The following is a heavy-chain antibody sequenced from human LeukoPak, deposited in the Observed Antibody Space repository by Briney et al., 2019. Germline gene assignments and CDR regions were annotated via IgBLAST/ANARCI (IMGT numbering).Heavy chain of an antibody. J-gene: IGHJ4*02. CDR2: INPSGGST. V-gene: IGHV1-46*01. Sequence: ASVKVSCKASGYTFTSYYMHWVRQAPGQGLEWMGIINPSGGSTSYAQKFQGRVTMTRDTSTSTVYMELSSLRSEDTAVYYCARDLRYYYDSSGYYLDYWGQGTLVTVSS. CDR3: ARDLRYYYDSSGYYLDY. CDR1: GYTFTSYY. D-gene: IGHD3-22*01.